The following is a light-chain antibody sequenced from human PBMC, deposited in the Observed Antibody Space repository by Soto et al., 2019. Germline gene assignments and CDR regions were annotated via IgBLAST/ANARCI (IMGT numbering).Light chain of an antibody. Sequence: EIVLTQSPATLSLSPGERATLSCRASQSVSSTLLTWYQQKPGQAPRLLIYGASSRATGIPDRFSGSGSGTDFTLTISRLEPEDFAVYYCHQYDSWTFGQGTTVDIK. J-gene: IGKJ1*01. CDR3: HQYDSWT. CDR1: QSVSSTL. V-gene: IGKV3-20*01. CDR2: GAS.